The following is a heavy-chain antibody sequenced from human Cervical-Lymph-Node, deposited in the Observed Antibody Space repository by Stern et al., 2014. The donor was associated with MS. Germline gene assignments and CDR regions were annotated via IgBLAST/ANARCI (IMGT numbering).Heavy chain of an antibody. CDR1: GGSISRSTYY. CDR3: ARHDGWLPHY. V-gene: IGHV4-39*01. Sequence: QLQLQESGPGLVKPSETLSLTCSVSGGSISRSTYYWGWLRQPPGKGLEWIGSIYYSGTTYYNPSLKSRVTINPYTNKSSLRLTTLTAADTAVYYCARHDGWLPHYWSQGTLVTVSS. D-gene: IGHD5-12*01. J-gene: IGHJ4*02. CDR2: IYYSGTT.